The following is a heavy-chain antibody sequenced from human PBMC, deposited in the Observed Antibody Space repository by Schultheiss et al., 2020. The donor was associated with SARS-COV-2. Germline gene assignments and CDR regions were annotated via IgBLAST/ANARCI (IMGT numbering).Heavy chain of an antibody. V-gene: IGHV4-34*01. CDR1: GGSFSGYY. J-gene: IGHJ4*02. D-gene: IGHD1-26*01. CDR2: INHSGST. CDR3: ASGGSYFDY. Sequence: SETLSLTCAVYGGSFSGYYWSWIRQPPGNGLEWIGEINHSGSTNYNPSLKSRVTISVDTSKNQFSLKLSSVTAADTAVYYCASGGSYFDYWGQGTLVTVSS.